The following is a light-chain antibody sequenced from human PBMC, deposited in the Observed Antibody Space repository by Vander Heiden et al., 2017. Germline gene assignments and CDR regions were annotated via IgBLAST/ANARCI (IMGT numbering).Light chain of an antibody. J-gene: IGLJ2*01. CDR3: QSYDSSLSSVV. Sequence: QSLLTQPPSVSAAPGHTVTISCSCGSSNIGAGYDVHWYQQLPGTAPKLLIYGNANRPSGVPDRFSGSKSGTSASLAITRLQAEDEADYYCQSYDSSLSSVVFAGGTKLTVL. V-gene: IGLV1-40*01. CDR2: GNA. CDR1: SSNIGAGYD.